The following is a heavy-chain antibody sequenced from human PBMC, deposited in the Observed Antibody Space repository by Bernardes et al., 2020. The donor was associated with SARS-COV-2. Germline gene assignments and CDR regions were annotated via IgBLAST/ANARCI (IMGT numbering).Heavy chain of an antibody. J-gene: IGHJ6*02. Sequence: SETLSLTCTVSGGSISSYYWSWIRQPPGKGLEWIGYIYYSGSTNYNPSLKSRVTISVDTSKNQFSLKLSYVTAADTAVYYCARDFRYSSSWNLGGYYYYGMDVWGQGTTVTVSS. D-gene: IGHD6-13*01. CDR2: IYYSGST. V-gene: IGHV4-59*01. CDR1: GGSISSYY. CDR3: ARDFRYSSSWNLGGYYYYGMDV.